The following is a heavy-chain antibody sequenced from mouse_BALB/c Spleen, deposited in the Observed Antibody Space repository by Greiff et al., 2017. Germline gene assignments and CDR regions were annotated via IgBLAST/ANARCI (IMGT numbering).Heavy chain of an antibody. CDR2: IDPANGNT. CDR1: GFNIKDTY. J-gene: IGHJ2*01. V-gene: IGHV14-3*02. Sequence: EVQLLESGAELVKPGASVKLSCTASGFNIKDTYMPWVKQRPEQGLEWIGRIDPANGNTKYDPKFQGKATITADTSSNTAYLQLSSLTSEDTAVYYCARDGYPHYFDYWGQGTTLTVSA. CDR3: ARDGYPHYFDY. D-gene: IGHD2-3*01.